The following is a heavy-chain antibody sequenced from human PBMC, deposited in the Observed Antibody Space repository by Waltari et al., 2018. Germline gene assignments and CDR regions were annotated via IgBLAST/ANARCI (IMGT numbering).Heavy chain of an antibody. CDR3: TKGARAPTMVTTPYYLDY. V-gene: IGHV3-23*01. CDR1: GFTFCTCP. J-gene: IGHJ4*02. CDR2: VSGGGVTT. D-gene: IGHD5-18*01. Sequence: EVQLLESGGGFVQPGGSLRLSCAASGFTFCTCPMSWVRQAPGKGLEWVAGVSGGGVTTYYTDSVRGRFIISRNNSNNTLSLQLNNLRAEDTALYYCTKGARAPTMVTTPYYLDYWGQGALVTVSS.